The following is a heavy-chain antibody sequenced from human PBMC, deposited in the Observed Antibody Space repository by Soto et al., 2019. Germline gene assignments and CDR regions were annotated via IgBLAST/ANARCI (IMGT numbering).Heavy chain of an antibody. CDR1: GFTFSAYD. Sequence: EVQLVESGGGLVQPGGSLRLSCAASGFTFSAYDMHWVRQTTGKGLEWVAAIGTQHDAYYPDSVKGRFTISRENAKNSLYLQMNSLGAGDTAVYYFARQASYWHGGGGWFDPWGQGTLVTVSS. V-gene: IGHV3-13*01. D-gene: IGHD2-8*02. CDR2: IGTQHDA. CDR3: ARQASYWHGGGGWFDP. J-gene: IGHJ5*02.